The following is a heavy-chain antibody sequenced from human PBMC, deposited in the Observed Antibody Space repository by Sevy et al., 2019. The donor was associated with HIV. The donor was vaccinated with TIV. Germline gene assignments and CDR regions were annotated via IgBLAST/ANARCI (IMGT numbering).Heavy chain of an antibody. J-gene: IGHJ4*01. CDR2: ISWNSASI. CDR3: ARDSDDGYCTNGVCFNFDN. CDR1: GFTFDDYA. Sequence: GGSLRLSCAASGFTFDDYAMHWVRQAPGKGLEWVSGISWNSASIDYADYVKGRFTISRDNAKNSLYLQMKSLRAEDTALYYCARDSDDGYCTNGVCFNFDNWGQGTLVTVSS. V-gene: IGHV3-9*01. D-gene: IGHD2-8*01.